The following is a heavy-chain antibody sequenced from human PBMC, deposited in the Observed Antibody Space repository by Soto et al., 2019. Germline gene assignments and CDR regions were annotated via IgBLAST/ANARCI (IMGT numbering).Heavy chain of an antibody. V-gene: IGHV3-23*01. CDR3: AKASVLAAVYYGMDV. J-gene: IGHJ6*02. Sequence: EVQLLESGGGLVQPGGSLRLSCVASGFTFASYAMSWVRQAPGKGLEWVSTLSVSGADTYYGDSVKGRFTISRDNSKNTLYLQMNSLRAEDTAVYYCAKASVLAAVYYGMDVWGQGTAVTVSS. CDR1: GFTFASYA. D-gene: IGHD2-15*01. CDR2: LSVSGADT.